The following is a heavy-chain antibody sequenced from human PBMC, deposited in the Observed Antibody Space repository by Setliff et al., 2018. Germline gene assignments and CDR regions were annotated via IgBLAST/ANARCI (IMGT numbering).Heavy chain of an antibody. Sequence: TLSLTCTVSGGSISTYYWSWIRQPPGKAPEWLARIDWDDDKYYSTSLKTRLTISKDTSKNQVVLTMTNMDPVDTATYYCARSRYGSLDYWGQGTLVTVCS. CDR3: ARSRYGSLDY. CDR1: GGSISTYY. CDR2: IDWDDDK. V-gene: IGHV2-70*11. D-gene: IGHD4-17*01. J-gene: IGHJ4*02.